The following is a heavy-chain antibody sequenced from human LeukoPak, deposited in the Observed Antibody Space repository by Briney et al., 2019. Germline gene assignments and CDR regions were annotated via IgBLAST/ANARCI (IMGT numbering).Heavy chain of an antibody. V-gene: IGHV4-59*01. CDR3: ARGTNYRYQLLPL. CDR1: GGSISSYY. D-gene: IGHD2-2*01. CDR2: IYYSGST. Sequence: SETLSLTCTVSGGSISSYYWSWIRQPPGKGLEWIGCIYYSGSTNYNPSLKSRVTISVDTSKNQFSLKLSSVTAADTAVYYCARGTNYRYQLLPLWGQGTLVTVSS. J-gene: IGHJ4*02.